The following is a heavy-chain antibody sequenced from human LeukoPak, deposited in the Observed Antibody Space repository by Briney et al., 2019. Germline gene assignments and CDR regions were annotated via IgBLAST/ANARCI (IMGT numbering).Heavy chain of an antibody. Sequence: PSETLSLTCAVYGGSFSGYYWSWIRQPPGKGLEWIGYIYYSGSTNYNPSLKSRVAISVDTSKNQFSLKLSSVTAADTAVYYCARQATNYGDYGGPFDYWGQGTLVTVSS. D-gene: IGHD4-17*01. CDR3: ARQATNYGDYGGPFDY. V-gene: IGHV4-59*08. CDR2: IYYSGST. CDR1: GGSFSGYY. J-gene: IGHJ4*02.